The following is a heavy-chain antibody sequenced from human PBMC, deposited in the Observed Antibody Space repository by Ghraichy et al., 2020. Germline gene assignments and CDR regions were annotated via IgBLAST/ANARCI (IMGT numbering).Heavy chain of an antibody. CDR3: ARGHACSGSRDC. CDR2: VYHSGGT. J-gene: IGHJ4*02. CDR1: SGSLRNSY. D-gene: IGHD6-25*01. Sequence: SETLSLTCTISSGSLRNSYWNWVRQPPGKGLEWIGIVYHSGGTNYNPSLKSRVTISLDMSKSQYSLKLTSVTVADTAIYYCARGHACSGSRDCCGQGTLVTVSS. V-gene: IGHV4-59*01.